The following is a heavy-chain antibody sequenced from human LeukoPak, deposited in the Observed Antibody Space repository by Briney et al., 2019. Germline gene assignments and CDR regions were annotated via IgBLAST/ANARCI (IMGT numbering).Heavy chain of an antibody. CDR2: INPNSGDT. J-gene: IGHJ4*02. D-gene: IGHD3-22*01. Sequence: ASVKVSCKASGYSFPAKYMHWVRQAPGQGLEWMGWINPNSGDTTSAQKFQGRVTMTRDTSISTAYMELSSLTSDDTAVYYCARVHDYYDSSGYYYPFDYWGQGTLVTVSS. CDR3: ARVHDYYDSSGYYYPFDY. V-gene: IGHV1-2*02. CDR1: GYSFPAKY.